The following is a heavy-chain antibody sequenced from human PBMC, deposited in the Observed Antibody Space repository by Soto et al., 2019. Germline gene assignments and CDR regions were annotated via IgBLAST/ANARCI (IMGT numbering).Heavy chain of an antibody. V-gene: IGHV3-23*01. CDR3: AKAPTYYYDNSGFYFDY. CDR1: GFTFSSYA. CDR2: ISGSGGRT. Sequence: GGSLRLSCAASGFTFSSYAMSWVRQAPGKGLEWVSGISGSGGRTYYADSVKGRFTISRDNSKNTLYLQMNSLRAEDTAAFYCAKAPTYYYDNSGFYFDYWGQGTLVTVSS. D-gene: IGHD3-22*01. J-gene: IGHJ4*02.